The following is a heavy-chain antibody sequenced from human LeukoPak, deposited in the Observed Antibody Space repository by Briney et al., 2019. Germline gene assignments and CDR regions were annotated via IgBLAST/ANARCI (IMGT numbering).Heavy chain of an antibody. J-gene: IGHJ4*02. CDR2: ISYDGSNK. CDR1: GFTFSSYG. D-gene: IGHD6-19*01. V-gene: IGHV3-30*03. Sequence: GGSLRLSCAASGFTFSSYGMHWVRQAPGKGLEWVAVISYDGSNKYYADSVKGRFTISRDNSKNTLYLQMNSLRAEDTAVYYCARVDSSGWYVPSWDYWGQGTLVTVSS. CDR3: ARVDSSGWYVPSWDY.